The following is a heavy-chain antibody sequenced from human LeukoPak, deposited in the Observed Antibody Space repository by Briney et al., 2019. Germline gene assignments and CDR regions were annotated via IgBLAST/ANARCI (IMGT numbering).Heavy chain of an antibody. CDR2: ISSSSSTI. V-gene: IGHV3-48*04. CDR3: ARDEASGWTYWYFDL. CDR1: GFTFSSYS. D-gene: IGHD6-19*01. J-gene: IGHJ2*01. Sequence: GGSLRLSCAASGFTFSSYSMNWVRQAPGKGLEWASYISSSSSTIYYADSVKGRFTISRDNAKNSLYLQMNSLRAEDTAVYYCARDEASGWTYWYFDLWGRGTLVTVSS.